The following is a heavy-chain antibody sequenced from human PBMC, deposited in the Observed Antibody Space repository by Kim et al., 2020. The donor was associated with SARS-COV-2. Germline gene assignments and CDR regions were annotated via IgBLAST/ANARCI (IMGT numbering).Heavy chain of an antibody. CDR2: INSSRSYI. CDR3: ARAYSSGWTYFDY. J-gene: IGHJ4*02. Sequence: GGSLRLSCAASGFTFSSYCMNWVRQAPGKGLEWVSCINSSRSYISYADSVKGRFTISRDNAKNSLYLQMNSLRAEDTAVYYCARAYSSGWTYFDYWGQGTLVTVSS. D-gene: IGHD6-19*01. CDR1: GFTFSSYC. V-gene: IGHV3-21*01.